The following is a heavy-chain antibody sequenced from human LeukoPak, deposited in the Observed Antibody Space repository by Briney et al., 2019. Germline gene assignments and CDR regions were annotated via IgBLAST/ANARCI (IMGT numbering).Heavy chain of an antibody. CDR2: MNPNSGNT. Sequence: ASVKVSCKASGYTFTSYDINWVRQATGQGLEWMGWMNPNSGNTGYAQKFQGRVTMTRNTSISAAYMELSSLRSEDTAVYYCATGTIAHQRWLQFSRREAWSVPDYWGQGTLVTVSS. CDR3: ATGTIAHQRWLQFSRREAWSVPDY. V-gene: IGHV1-8*01. CDR1: GYTFTSYD. J-gene: IGHJ4*02. D-gene: IGHD5-24*01.